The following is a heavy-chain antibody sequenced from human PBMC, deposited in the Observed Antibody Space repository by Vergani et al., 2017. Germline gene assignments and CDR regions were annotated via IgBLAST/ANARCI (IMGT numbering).Heavy chain of an antibody. CDR2: INHSGST. D-gene: IGHD2-21*01. V-gene: IGHV4-34*01. CDR1: GGSFSGYY. CDR3: ASSKGIVVVGGRWFDP. Sequence: QVQLQQWGAGLLKPSETLSLTCAVYGGSFSGYYWSWIRQPPGKELEWIGEINHSGSTNYNPSLKSRVTISVDTSKNQFSLKLSSVTAADTAVYYCASSKGIVVVGGRWFDPWGQGTLVTVSS. J-gene: IGHJ5*02.